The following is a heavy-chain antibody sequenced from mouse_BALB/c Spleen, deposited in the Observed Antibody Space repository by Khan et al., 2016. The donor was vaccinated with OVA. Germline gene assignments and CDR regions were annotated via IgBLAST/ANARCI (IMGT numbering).Heavy chain of an antibody. J-gene: IGHJ3*01. V-gene: IGHV5-6*01. CDR1: GFIFSSYS. Sequence: EVELVESGGDLVKPGGSLKLSCAASGFIFSSYSMSWVRQTPDKRLEWVATISSGGDYTYYPDSVKGRFTISRDDAKNTLYLQMSSLKSGDTAMYYCASHLTGSFAYWGQGTLVTVSA. D-gene: IGHD4-1*01. CDR2: ISSGGDYT. CDR3: ASHLTGSFAY.